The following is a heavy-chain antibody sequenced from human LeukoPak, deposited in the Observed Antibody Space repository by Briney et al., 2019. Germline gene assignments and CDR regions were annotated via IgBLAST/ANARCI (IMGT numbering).Heavy chain of an antibody. J-gene: IGHJ4*02. V-gene: IGHV4-61*02. CDR1: VGSLSSGSYY. CDR2: IYTSGRT. D-gene: IGHD6-6*01. Sequence: SQTLSLTRTVSVGSLSSGSYYGSWIRQPAGKGLEWMVCIYTSGRTKYNPSLKSRVTISVDTSKNQFSLKLSSVTAADTDVYYCARETFEYSSSGFDYWGQGTLVTVSS. CDR3: ARETFEYSSSGFDY.